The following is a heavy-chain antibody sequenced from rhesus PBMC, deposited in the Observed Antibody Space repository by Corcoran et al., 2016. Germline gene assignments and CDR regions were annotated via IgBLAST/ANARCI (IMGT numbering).Heavy chain of an antibody. V-gene: IGHV4-169*02. Sequence: QLQLQESGPGLVKPSETLSVTCAVSGGSISSSYWSWIRQAPGKGLEWIGYIYGSGSSTNYTPSRKSRVSLSVCTSKNRLSLKLGSGTAADAAVYYCASWVGANPGFDYWGQGVLVTVSS. D-gene: IGHD1-44*02. J-gene: IGHJ4*01. CDR3: ASWVGANPGFDY. CDR2: IYGSGSST. CDR1: GGSISSSY.